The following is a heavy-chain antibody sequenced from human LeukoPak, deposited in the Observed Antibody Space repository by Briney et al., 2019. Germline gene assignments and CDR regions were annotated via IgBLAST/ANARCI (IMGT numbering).Heavy chain of an antibody. V-gene: IGHV3-30*18. D-gene: IGHD5-12*01. CDR2: ISYDGSNK. J-gene: IGHJ6*02. Sequence: GGSLRLSCAASGFTFSSYGMHWVRQAPGKGLEWVAVISYDGSNKYYADSVKGRFTISRDNSKNTLYLQMNSLRAEDTAVYYCAKDQGYSGYDYSYYYYGMDAWGQGTTVTVSS. CDR3: AKDQGYSGYDYSYYYYGMDA. CDR1: GFTFSSYG.